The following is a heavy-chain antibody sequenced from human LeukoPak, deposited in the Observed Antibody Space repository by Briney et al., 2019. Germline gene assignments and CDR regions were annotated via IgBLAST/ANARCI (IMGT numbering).Heavy chain of an antibody. CDR1: GFTFSSYA. CDR2: ISYDGSNK. Sequence: PGGSLRLSCAASGFTFSSYAMHWVRQAPGKGLEWVAVISYDGSNKYYADSVKGRFTISRDNSKNTLYLQMNSLRAEDTAMYYCARDAELRYFDWLLYYGGDYFDYWGQGTLVTVSS. CDR3: ARDAELRYFDWLLYYGGDYFDY. V-gene: IGHV3-30-3*01. D-gene: IGHD3-9*01. J-gene: IGHJ4*02.